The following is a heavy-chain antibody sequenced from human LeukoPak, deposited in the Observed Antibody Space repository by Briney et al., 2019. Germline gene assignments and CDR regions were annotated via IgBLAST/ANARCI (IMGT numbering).Heavy chain of an antibody. V-gene: IGHV4-59*01. Sequence: SETLSLTCTVSGGSFGGYYGSWFRQPPGKELEGIGYIYYSGRTNHNPSLKSRVTISLDTSKNQFSLKLSSVTAADTAVYYCARAGRGYNYGFVPSEIDYYYYFLDVWGKGTTVTVSS. CDR3: ARAGRGYNYGFVPSEIDYYYYFLDV. J-gene: IGHJ6*03. D-gene: IGHD5-18*01. CDR2: IYYSGRT. CDR1: GGSFGGYY.